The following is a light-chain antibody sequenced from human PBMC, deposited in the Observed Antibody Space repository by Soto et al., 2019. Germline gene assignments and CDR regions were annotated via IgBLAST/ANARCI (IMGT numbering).Light chain of an antibody. Sequence: EIVLTQSPGTLSLSPGERATLSCRASQRVSSSYLAWYQQKHGQAPRLLIYGASSRATGIPDRFSGSGSGTDFTLTISRLEPEDVAVYYCQQYGSSPFTFGGGTKVEIK. CDR2: GAS. CDR1: QRVSSSY. CDR3: QQYGSSPFT. J-gene: IGKJ4*01. V-gene: IGKV3-20*01.